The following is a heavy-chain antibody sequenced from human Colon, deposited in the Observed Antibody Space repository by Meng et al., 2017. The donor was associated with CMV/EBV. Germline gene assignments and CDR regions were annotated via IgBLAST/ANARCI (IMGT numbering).Heavy chain of an antibody. V-gene: IGHV1-46*01. D-gene: IGHD2-15*01. J-gene: IGHJ4*02. CDR2: INPSGGST. CDR1: GYTFTSFY. CDR3: ARDISGGNGGDH. Sequence: KAVGYTFTSFYMHWVRQATGQGLEWMGIINPSGGSTNYAQKFQGRVTMTSDTSTSTVYLELSSLRSEDTAVYYCARDISGGNGGDHWGQGTLVTVSS.